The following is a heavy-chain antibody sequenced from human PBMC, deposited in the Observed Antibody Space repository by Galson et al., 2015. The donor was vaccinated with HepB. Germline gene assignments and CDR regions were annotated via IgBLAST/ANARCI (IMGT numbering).Heavy chain of an antibody. Sequence: CAASGFTFSRSGLHWVRQPPGEGLEWVAFISYDGSSKKYADSVKGRFTISRDNSNNTLYLQMTSLRLEDTAVYYCSKAVAVSGHSRWFDPWGQGALVIVSS. J-gene: IGHJ5*02. V-gene: IGHV3-30*18. CDR1: GFTFSRSG. CDR2: ISYDGSSK. CDR3: SKAVAVSGHSRWFDP. D-gene: IGHD5/OR15-5a*01.